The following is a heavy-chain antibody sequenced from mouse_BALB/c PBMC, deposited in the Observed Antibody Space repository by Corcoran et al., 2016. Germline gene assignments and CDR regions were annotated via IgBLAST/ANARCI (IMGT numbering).Heavy chain of an antibody. CDR3: ARYSPFAY. Sequence: QVQLQLSGAELMKHGASVKISCKATGYTFRSYRRELLKRRPGHGLVWIGEILPGSGSANYNEKFKGKATFTADTSSNTAYMQLSSLTSEDSAVYYCARYSPFAYWGQGTLVTVS. V-gene: IGHV1-9*01. CDR2: ILPGSGSA. CDR1: GYTFRSYR. J-gene: IGHJ3*01.